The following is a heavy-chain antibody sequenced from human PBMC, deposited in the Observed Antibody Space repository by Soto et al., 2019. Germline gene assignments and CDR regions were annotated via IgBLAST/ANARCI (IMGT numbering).Heavy chain of an antibody. V-gene: IGHV3-23*01. D-gene: IGHD3-3*01. J-gene: IGHJ4*02. CDR1: GFTFSSHA. CDR3: AKRFTLFGEVKLSPDFDY. Sequence: EVQLLESGGGLVQPEGSLRLSCAASGFTFSSHAMSWVRQAPGKGREWVSAISYSGTTTYYAESVKGRFTISRDNSKNPLYLQMNSLSVEDTAIYYCAKRFTLFGEVKLSPDFDYWGQGTLVTVSS. CDR2: ISYSGTTT.